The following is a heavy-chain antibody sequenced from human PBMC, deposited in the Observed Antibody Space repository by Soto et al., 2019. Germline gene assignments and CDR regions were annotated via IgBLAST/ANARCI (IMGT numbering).Heavy chain of an antibody. CDR1: GFTFSSYA. CDR2: ISYDGSNK. J-gene: IGHJ4*02. D-gene: IGHD6-19*01. V-gene: IGHV3-30-3*01. CDR3: ARDVRAYSSGWYQFY. Sequence: GGSLRLSCAASGFTFSSYAMHWVRQAPGKGLEWVAVISYDGSNKYYADSVKGRFTISRDNSKNTPYLQMNSLRAEDTAVYYCARDVRAYSSGWYQFYWGQGTLVTVSS.